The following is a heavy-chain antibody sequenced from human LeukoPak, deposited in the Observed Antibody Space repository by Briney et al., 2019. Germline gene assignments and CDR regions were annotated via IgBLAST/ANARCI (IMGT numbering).Heavy chain of an antibody. D-gene: IGHD4-23*01. V-gene: IGHV1-3*02. CDR1: TSR. Sequence: ASVKVSCKATSRISWVRQAPGQRLEWMGWTNGATGNTRFSQDFQGRLTITIDTSASTAYMELSSLRSEDTAVYYCARSPGGNARTWLDYWGQGTLVTVSS. CDR3: ARSPGGNARTWLDY. J-gene: IGHJ4*02. CDR2: TNGATGNT.